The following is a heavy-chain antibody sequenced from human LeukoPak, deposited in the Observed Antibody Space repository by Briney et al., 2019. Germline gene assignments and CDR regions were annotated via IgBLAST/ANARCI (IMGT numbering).Heavy chain of an antibody. CDR1: GYSITSYW. Sequence: GESLKISWKGSGYSITSYWISWVRQMPGKGLEWMGRIDPSDSYIKYSPSFQGHVTISADKSISTAYLQWSSLKASDTAMYYCARAEGYCSGGRCSDYWGQGTLVTVSS. D-gene: IGHD2-15*01. CDR2: IDPSDSYI. V-gene: IGHV5-10-1*01. CDR3: ARAEGYCSGGRCSDY. J-gene: IGHJ4*02.